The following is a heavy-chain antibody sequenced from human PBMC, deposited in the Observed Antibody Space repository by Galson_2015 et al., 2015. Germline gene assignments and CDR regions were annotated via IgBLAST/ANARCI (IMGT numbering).Heavy chain of an antibody. D-gene: IGHD2-21*02. V-gene: IGHV3-30*18. CDR2: ICYDGGSK. CDR3: AKVRPTLRTANHFDD. J-gene: IGHJ4*02. Sequence: SLRLSCAASGFTFSTYGMSWVRPAPGKGLEWVAGICYDGGSKYYADSVKGRFTISRDNSRNTLYLQMNSLRAEDSAIFYCAKVRPTLRTANHFDDRGQRTLVT. CDR1: GFTFSTYG.